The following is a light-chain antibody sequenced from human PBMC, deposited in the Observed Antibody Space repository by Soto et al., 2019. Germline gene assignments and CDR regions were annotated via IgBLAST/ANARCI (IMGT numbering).Light chain of an antibody. CDR1: SSDVGGYKY. V-gene: IGLV2-14*01. J-gene: IGLJ3*02. Sequence: QSALTQPASVSGSPGQSITISCTGTSSDVGGYKYVSWYQQHPGKAPKLMIYEVSNRPSGVSSRFSGSKSGNTASLTISALQAEDEADYYCSSYTSSTTWVFGGGTKLTVL. CDR3: SSYTSSTTWV. CDR2: EVS.